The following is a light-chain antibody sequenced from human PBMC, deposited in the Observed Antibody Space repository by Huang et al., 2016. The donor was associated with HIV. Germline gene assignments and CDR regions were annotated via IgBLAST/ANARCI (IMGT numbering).Light chain of an antibody. CDR2: AAS. J-gene: IGKJ5*01. CDR3: QQRFSTTIT. CDR1: QNVNTY. V-gene: IGKV1-39*01. Sequence: DIQMTQSPPSLSASVGDSVPIACRASQNVNTYLNWYQQKPGQAPRPLIFAASRLRSGVPSRFSGSGSGTEFTLTISSLQLEDFATYYCQQRFSTTITVGQGTRLDIK.